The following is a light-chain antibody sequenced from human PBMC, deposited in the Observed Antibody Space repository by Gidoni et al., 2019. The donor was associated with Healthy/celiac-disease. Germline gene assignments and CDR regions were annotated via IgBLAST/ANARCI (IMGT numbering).Light chain of an antibody. J-gene: IGLJ1*01. V-gene: IGLV2-14*01. CDR1: SSAVGGYNY. CDR3: SSYTSSSTLV. CDR2: YVS. Sequence: QSALTQPASVAGSPGKSITISCTGTSSAVGGYNYVSWYQQHPGNAPKLMIYYVSNRPSVVSNRFSGSKSGNTASLTISGLQAEDEADYYCSSYTSSSTLVFGTGTKVTVL.